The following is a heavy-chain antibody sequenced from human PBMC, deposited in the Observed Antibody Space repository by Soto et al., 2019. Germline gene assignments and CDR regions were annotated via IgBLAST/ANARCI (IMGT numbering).Heavy chain of an antibody. CDR2: SSGSGGVT. V-gene: IGHV3-23*01. D-gene: IGHD3-10*01. J-gene: IGHJ4*02. Sequence: EVELLESGGGLVQPGGSLRLSCVASGFTFKNYDMRWIRQAPGKGLEWVSGSSGSGGVTYYAESVKGRFTISRDNFKKALYLKMNSLRAEDTAIYYCAKNRKFRSYYESAGHYDNWGQGTQVTVSS. CDR1: GFTFKNYD. CDR3: AKNRKFRSYYESAGHYDN.